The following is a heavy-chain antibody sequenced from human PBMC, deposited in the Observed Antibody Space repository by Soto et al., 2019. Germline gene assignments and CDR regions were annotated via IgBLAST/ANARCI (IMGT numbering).Heavy chain of an antibody. Sequence: QVQLQESGPGLVKPSQTLSLTCTVSGGSISSGDYYWSWIRQPPGKCLEWIGYIYYSGITYYNPSLKSRVTISVDTSKNQFSLKLSSVTAADTAVYYCARGSDYYDSSGYYYDAFDIWGQGTMVTVSS. D-gene: IGHD3-22*01. CDR1: GGSISSGDYY. CDR2: IYYSGIT. J-gene: IGHJ3*02. V-gene: IGHV4-30-4*01. CDR3: ARGSDYYDSSGYYYDAFDI.